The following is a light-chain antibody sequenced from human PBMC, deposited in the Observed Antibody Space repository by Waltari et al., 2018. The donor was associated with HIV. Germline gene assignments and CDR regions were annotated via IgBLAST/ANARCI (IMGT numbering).Light chain of an antibody. CDR2: EVS. CDR3: SSYTSISTVI. Sequence: QSALTQPASVSGSPGQSITISCTGTSSDVGGGYHYVSWYQQHPGKAPKLIIYEVSNRPSGVSNRFSGSQSGNTASLTISGLQSEDEAEYYCSSYTSISTVIFGGGTKLTVL. CDR1: SSDVGGGYHY. J-gene: IGLJ2*01. V-gene: IGLV2-14*01.